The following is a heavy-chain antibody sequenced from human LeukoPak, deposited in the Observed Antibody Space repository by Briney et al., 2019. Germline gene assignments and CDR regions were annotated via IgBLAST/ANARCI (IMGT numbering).Heavy chain of an antibody. V-gene: IGHV1-46*01. Sequence: GASVKVSCKASGYTFTSYYMHWVRQAPGQGLEWMGIINPSGGSTSYAQKFQGRVTMTRDTSTSTVYMELSSLGSEDTAVYYCARDHSLWELLHYFDYWGQGTLVTVSS. J-gene: IGHJ4*02. CDR3: ARDHSLWELLHYFDY. CDR1: GYTFTSYY. CDR2: INPSGGST. D-gene: IGHD1-26*01.